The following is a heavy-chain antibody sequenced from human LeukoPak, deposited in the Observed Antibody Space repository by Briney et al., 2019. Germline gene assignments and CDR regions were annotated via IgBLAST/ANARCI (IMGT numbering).Heavy chain of an antibody. CDR2: IKQDGSEK. CDR3: ARLGLLRRNWFDY. D-gene: IGHD2-15*01. CDR1: GVTFSSYW. V-gene: IGHV3-7*01. Sequence: PGVSLRLSCAASGVTFSSYWMSWVRQAPGKGLEWVANIKQDGSEKYYVDSVKGRFTISRDNAKNSLYLQMNSLRAEDTAVYYCARLGLLRRNWFDYWGQGTLVTVSS. J-gene: IGHJ4*02.